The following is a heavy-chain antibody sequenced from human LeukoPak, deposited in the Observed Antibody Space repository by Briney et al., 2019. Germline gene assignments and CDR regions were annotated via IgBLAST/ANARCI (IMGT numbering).Heavy chain of an antibody. CDR3: AKDVSWNWFDP. J-gene: IGHJ5*02. CDR2: ISYDGSNK. CDR1: GFTFSTYA. V-gene: IGHV3-30*18. Sequence: GGSLRLSCAAPGFTFSTYAMHWVRQAPGKGLEWGAVISYDGSNKDYADSVKGRLTISRDNSKNTLYLQMNTLRAEDTAVYYCAKDVSWNWFDPWGQGTLVTVSS.